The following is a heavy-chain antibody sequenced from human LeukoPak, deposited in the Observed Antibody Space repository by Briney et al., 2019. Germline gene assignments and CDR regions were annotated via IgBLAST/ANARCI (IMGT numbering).Heavy chain of an antibody. V-gene: IGHV3-9*01. Sequence: PGESLRLSCAISGFTLDDYAMYCARQPPGKGLECVSDINWSGERSAYADSVKGRFTISRDNAKNSVFLQMNSLKPEDTAFYSCAKDSDLSIRGITVDYWGQGTLVTVSS. J-gene: IGHJ4*02. CDR1: GFTLDDYA. D-gene: IGHD3-16*01. CDR3: AKDSDLSIRGITVDY. CDR2: INWSGERS.